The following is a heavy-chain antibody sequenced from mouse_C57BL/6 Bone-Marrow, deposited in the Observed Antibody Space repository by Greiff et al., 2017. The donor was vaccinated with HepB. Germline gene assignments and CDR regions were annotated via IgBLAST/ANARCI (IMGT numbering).Heavy chain of an antibody. CDR1: GYTFTSYW. CDR2: IYPGNSDT. J-gene: IGHJ4*01. V-gene: IGHV1-5*01. D-gene: IGHD2-3*01. CDR3: TIERNGYYLYYAMDY. Sequence: CGTVLARPGASVKMSCKTSGYTFTSYWMHWVKQRPGQGLEWIGAIYPGNSDTSYNQKFKGKAKLTAVTSASTAYMELSSLTTEDSAVYYCTIERNGYYLYYAMDYWGQGTSVTVSS.